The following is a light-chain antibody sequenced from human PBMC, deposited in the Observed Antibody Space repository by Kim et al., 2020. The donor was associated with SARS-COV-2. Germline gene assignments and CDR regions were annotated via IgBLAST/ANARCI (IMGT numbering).Light chain of an antibody. V-gene: IGLV1-44*01. Sequence: QSVLTQPPPASGTPGQRVTISCSGSSSNIGSNTVNWYQQLPGTAPKLLIYTNNQRPSGVPDRFSGSKSGTSASLAISGLQSEDEADYYCAAWDDSLNGGVFGGGTQLTVL. CDR2: TNN. CDR3: AAWDDSLNGGV. J-gene: IGLJ3*02. CDR1: SSNIGSNT.